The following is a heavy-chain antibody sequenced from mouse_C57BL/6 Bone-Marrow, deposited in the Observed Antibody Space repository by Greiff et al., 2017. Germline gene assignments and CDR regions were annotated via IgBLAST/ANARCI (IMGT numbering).Heavy chain of an antibody. J-gene: IGHJ4*01. CDR2: ILPGSGST. CDR3: ARWGYAMDY. V-gene: IGHV1-9*01. Sequence: VQLQQSGAELMKPGASVKLSCKATGYTFTGYWIEWVKQRPGHGLEWIGEILPGSGSTNYNEKFKGKTTFTADQYSNTAYMQHISLPTEDSAIEYCARWGYAMDYWGQGTSVTVSS. CDR1: GYTFTGYW.